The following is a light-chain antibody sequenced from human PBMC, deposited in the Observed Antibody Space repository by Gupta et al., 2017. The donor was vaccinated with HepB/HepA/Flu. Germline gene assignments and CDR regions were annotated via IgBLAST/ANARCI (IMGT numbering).Light chain of an antibody. CDR1: QSVLYSSNNKNY. CDR3: QQYYSTPLT. J-gene: IGKJ4*01. V-gene: IGKV4-1*01. CDR2: WAS. Sequence: DIVMTQSPDSLAVSLGERAPINCKSSQSVLYSSNNKNYLALYQQKPGQPPKLLIYWASTRESGVPDRFSGSGSGTDFTLTIRSLQAEDVAVYYCQQYYSTPLTFGGGTKVEIK.